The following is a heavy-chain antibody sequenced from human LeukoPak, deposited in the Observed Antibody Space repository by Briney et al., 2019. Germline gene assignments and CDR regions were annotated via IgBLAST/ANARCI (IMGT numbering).Heavy chain of an antibody. Sequence: SETLSLTCAVYGGSFSGYYWSWVRQPPGKGLEWIGEINHSGSTNYNPSLKSRVTITVDTSKNQFSLKLSSVTAADTAVYYCARGLIAVAGYYYYYMDVWGKGTTVTVSS. CDR1: GGSFSGYY. J-gene: IGHJ6*03. CDR2: INHSGST. D-gene: IGHD6-19*01. CDR3: ARGLIAVAGYYYYYMDV. V-gene: IGHV4-34*01.